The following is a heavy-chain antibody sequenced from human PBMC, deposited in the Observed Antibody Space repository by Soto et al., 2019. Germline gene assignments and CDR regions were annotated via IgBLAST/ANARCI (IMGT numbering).Heavy chain of an antibody. Sequence: EVQLVESGGGLVQPGGSLRLSCAASGFTFSDLYMDWVRQAPGKGLEWVGGSRNKANGYTTLYAASVEGRFTISRDESKNSLSLQMNSLTPDDTATYYCAYGYYFDYLGQGTLVTVSS. D-gene: IGHD4-17*01. CDR3: AYGYYFDY. CDR1: GFTFSDLY. V-gene: IGHV3-72*01. J-gene: IGHJ4*02. CDR2: SRNKANGYTT.